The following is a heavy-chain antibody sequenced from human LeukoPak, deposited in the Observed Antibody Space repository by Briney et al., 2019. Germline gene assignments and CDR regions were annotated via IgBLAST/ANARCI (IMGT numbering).Heavy chain of an antibody. V-gene: IGHV5-51*01. Sequence: PGESLKISCKGSGYSFTSYWIGWVRQMPGKGLEWMGIIYPGDSDTRYSPSFQGQVPISADKSISTAYLQWSSLKASDTAMYYCARHVVVVAATPQSYYMDVWGKGTTVSVS. CDR2: IYPGDSDT. D-gene: IGHD2-15*01. CDR3: ARHVVVVAATPQSYYMDV. CDR1: GYSFTSYW. J-gene: IGHJ6*03.